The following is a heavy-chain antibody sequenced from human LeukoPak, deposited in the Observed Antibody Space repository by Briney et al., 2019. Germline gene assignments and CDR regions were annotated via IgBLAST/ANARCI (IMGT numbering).Heavy chain of an antibody. V-gene: IGHV3-48*04. CDR3: TRGGLGSWTFDS. J-gene: IGHJ4*02. D-gene: IGHD1-26*01. CDR1: GFIFTTYS. CDR2: ISSSGSTI. Sequence: GGSLRLSCAASGFIFTTYSMNWVRQAPGKGLEWVSYISSSGSTIYYADSVKGRFTMSRDNAQHSLFLQMNRLRAEDTAVYHCTRGGLGSWTFDSWGQGPRVTVSS.